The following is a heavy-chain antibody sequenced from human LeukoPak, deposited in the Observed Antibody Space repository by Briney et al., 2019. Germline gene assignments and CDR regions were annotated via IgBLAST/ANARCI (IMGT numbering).Heavy chain of an antibody. Sequence: SSETLSLTCTVSGGSISSGDYYWSWIRQPPGKGPEWIGYIYYSGSTYYNPSLKSRVTISVDTSKNQFSLKLSSVTAADTAVYYCARAPSYYDILTGHYFDYWGQGTLVTVSS. CDR3: ARAPSYYDILTGHYFDY. J-gene: IGHJ4*02. CDR1: GGSISSGDYY. CDR2: IYYSGST. V-gene: IGHV4-30-4*01. D-gene: IGHD3-9*01.